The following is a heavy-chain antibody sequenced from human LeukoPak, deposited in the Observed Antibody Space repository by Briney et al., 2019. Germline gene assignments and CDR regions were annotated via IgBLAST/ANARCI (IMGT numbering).Heavy chain of an antibody. J-gene: IGHJ3*02. V-gene: IGHV3-48*01. CDR2: ISSSSSTI. Sequence: PGGSLRLSCAASGFTFSSYSMNWVRQAPGKGLEWVSYISSSSSTIYYADSVKGRFTISRDNSKNTLYLQMNSLRAEDTAVYYCVKVSLRYFERVHAFDIWGQGTMVTVSS. D-gene: IGHD3-9*01. CDR3: VKVSLRYFERVHAFDI. CDR1: GFTFSSYS.